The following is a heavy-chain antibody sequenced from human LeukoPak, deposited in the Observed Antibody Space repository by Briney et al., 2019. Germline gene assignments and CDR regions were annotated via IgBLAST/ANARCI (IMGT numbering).Heavy chain of an antibody. V-gene: IGHV3-11*04. CDR1: GFSFSDYY. D-gene: IGHD3-10*01. Sequence: PGGSLRLSCAASGFSFSDYYMTWIRQAPGKGLEWLSYISSITGRITYYADSVKGRFTISRDNTKNPLFLQLVSLTVEDTAVYYCARYYSDAFDVWGQGAVGTVSS. CDR2: ISSITGRIT. J-gene: IGHJ3*01. CDR3: ARYYSDAFDV.